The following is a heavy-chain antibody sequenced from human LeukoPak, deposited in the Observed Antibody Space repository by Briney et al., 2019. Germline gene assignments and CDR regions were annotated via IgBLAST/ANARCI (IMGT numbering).Heavy chain of an antibody. Sequence: GGSLRLSCAASGFTFSDYYMSWIRQAPGKGLEWVSYISSSGSTIYYADSVKGRFTISRDNSKNTLYLQMNSLRAEDTAVYYCARGGDIVVVGYFQHWGQGTLVTVSS. CDR3: ARGGDIVVVGYFQH. V-gene: IGHV3-11*04. J-gene: IGHJ1*01. CDR1: GFTFSDYY. CDR2: ISSSGSTI. D-gene: IGHD2-2*01.